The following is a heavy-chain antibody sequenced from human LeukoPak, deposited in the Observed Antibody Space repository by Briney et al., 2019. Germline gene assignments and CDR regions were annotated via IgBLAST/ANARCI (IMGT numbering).Heavy chain of an antibody. CDR2: IYYSGST. J-gene: IGHJ4*02. CDR1: GGSISSSSYY. Sequence: SETLSLTCTVSGGSISSSSYYWGWIRQPPGNGLEWIGSIYYSGSTYYNPSLKSRVTISVDTSKNQFSLKLSSVTAADTAVYYCARQAYCSSTSCYGFDYWGQGILVTVSS. V-gene: IGHV4-39*01. CDR3: ARQAYCSSTSCYGFDY. D-gene: IGHD2-2*01.